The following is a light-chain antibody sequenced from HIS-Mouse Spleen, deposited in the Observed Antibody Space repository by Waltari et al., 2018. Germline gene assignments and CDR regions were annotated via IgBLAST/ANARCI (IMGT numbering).Light chain of an antibody. Sequence: SSELTQDPAVSVALGQTVRITCQGDSLRSYYASWYQQEPGQAPVLVIYGKNNRPSGSPDRFSGSSSGNTASLTITGAQAEDEADYYCNSRDSSGNHVVFGGGTKLTVL. CDR2: GKN. CDR3: NSRDSSGNHVV. V-gene: IGLV3-19*01. CDR1: SLRSYY. J-gene: IGLJ2*01.